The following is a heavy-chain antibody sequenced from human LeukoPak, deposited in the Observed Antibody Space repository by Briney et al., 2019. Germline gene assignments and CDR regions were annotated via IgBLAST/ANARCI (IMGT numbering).Heavy chain of an antibody. J-gene: IGHJ4*02. CDR2: IYYSGST. D-gene: IGHD4-23*01. CDR1: GGSISSYY. CDR3: ARVPGPQIDYGGIPNQGDY. Sequence: PSETLSLTCTVSGGSISSYYWSWIRQPPGKGLEWIGYIYYSGSTNYNPSLKSRVTISVDTSKNQFSLKLSSVTAADTAVYYCARVPGPQIDYGGIPNQGDYWGQGTLVTVSS. V-gene: IGHV4-59*01.